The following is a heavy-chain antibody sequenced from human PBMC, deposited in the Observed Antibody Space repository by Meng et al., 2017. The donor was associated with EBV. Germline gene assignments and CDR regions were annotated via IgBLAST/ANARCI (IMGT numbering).Heavy chain of an antibody. CDR2: IIPAGGNT. CDR1: GYTFTSYY. J-gene: IGHJ4*02. CDR3: VRELVGGTFDY. Sequence: QVHLGQSGAWVKKPGASVKVSVKASGYTFTSYYLHWVRQAPGQGLEWMGIIIPAGGNTNYAQKFRGRFTMTRDTSTSTVYMDLSILTSEDTAVYYCVRELVGGTFDYWGQGTLVTVSS. V-gene: IGHV1-46*01. D-gene: IGHD1-14*01.